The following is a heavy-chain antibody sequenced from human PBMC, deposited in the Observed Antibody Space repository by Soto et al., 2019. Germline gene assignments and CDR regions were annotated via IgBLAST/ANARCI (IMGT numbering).Heavy chain of an antibody. CDR3: VRQGFGALHGLVGV. J-gene: IGHJ6*02. Sequence: LETLSLTCTVSGGSISSYYWSWIRQPPGKGLEWIGYVHDSWVSHYNPSLKSRVAISLDTSKSQFSLKLTSVTATDTAVHYCVRQGFGALHGLVGVWGQGTTVTVSS. D-gene: IGHD3-10*01. V-gene: IGHV4-59*08. CDR2: VHDSWVS. CDR1: GGSISSYY.